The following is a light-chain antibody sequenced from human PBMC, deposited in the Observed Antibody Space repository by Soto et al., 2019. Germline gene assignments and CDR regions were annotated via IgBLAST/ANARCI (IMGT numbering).Light chain of an antibody. J-gene: IGKJ4*01. V-gene: IGKV1-5*03. CDR2: KAS. CDR1: QTISSG. Sequence: DIQMTQSPSTLSGSVGDRVTITCRASQTISSGVAWYQQKPGKAPKLLIYKASALKSGVPSRFSGSGSGTEFSLSINSLQPEDFATYYCQQLNSYRLTFGGGTKVDIK. CDR3: QQLNSYRLT.